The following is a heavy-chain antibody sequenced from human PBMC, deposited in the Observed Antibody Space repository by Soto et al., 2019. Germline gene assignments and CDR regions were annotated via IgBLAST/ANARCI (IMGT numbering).Heavy chain of an antibody. CDR3: AVIVGSLPA. Sequence: ASVKVSCKTSGYTFTSYTMHRVRQAPGQSLELMGWLRSVDGKSEYSQQFQGRVTITRDTSANTGYMELNSLKSEDTAVYYCAVIVGSLPAWGQGTLVTVSS. V-gene: IGHV1-3*01. D-gene: IGHD1-26*01. J-gene: IGHJ5*02. CDR2: LRSVDGKS. CDR1: GYTFTSYT.